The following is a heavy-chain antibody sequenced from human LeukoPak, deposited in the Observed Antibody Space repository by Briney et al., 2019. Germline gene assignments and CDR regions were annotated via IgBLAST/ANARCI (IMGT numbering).Heavy chain of an antibody. D-gene: IGHD4-23*01. J-gene: IGHJ4*02. Sequence: TVGSLRLSCAASGFTFSRYWMSWVRQAPGKGLEWVANIKEDGSEINYVDSVKGRFTISRDNAKNSLYLQMNSLTVDDTAVYYCARDRGYSSFDYWGQGTLLTVSS. CDR1: GFTFSRYW. V-gene: IGHV3-7*01. CDR2: IKEDGSEI. CDR3: ARDRGYSSFDY.